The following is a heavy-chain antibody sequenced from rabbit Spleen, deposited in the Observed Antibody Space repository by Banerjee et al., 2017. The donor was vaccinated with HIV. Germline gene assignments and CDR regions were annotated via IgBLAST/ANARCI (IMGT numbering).Heavy chain of an antibody. Sequence: QEQLVESGGGLVQPEGSLTLTCTASGFSFSSSYYMCWVRQAPGKGLEWIACIYAGSSAGTYYASWAKGRFTASKTSSTTVTLQMTSLTVADTATYFCARDTSSSFSSYGMDLWGQGTLVTVS. J-gene: IGHJ6*01. CDR3: ARDTSSSFSSYGMDL. CDR2: IYAGSSAGT. V-gene: IGHV1S45*01. D-gene: IGHD1-1*01. CDR1: GFSFSSSYY.